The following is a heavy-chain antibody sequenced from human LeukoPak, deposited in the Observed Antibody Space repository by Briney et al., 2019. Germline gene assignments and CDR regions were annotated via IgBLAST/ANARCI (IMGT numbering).Heavy chain of an antibody. V-gene: IGHV1-46*01. Sequence: ASVNVSCKASGYTFTNYYIHWVRQAPGHGLEWMGISNPSGDSTNYAQKFQGRVTMTRNTSISTAYMELSSLRSEDTAVYYCARGAYISYSSSWWRIDYWGQGTLVTVSS. CDR1: GYTFTNYY. D-gene: IGHD6-13*01. CDR2: SNPSGDST. J-gene: IGHJ4*02. CDR3: ARGAYISYSSSWWRIDY.